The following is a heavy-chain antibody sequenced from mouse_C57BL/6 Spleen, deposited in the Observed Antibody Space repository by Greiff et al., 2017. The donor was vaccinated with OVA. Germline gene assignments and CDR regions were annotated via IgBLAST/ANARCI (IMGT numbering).Heavy chain of an antibody. CDR2: INPSNGGT. Sequence: QVQLQQPGTELVKPGASVKLSCKASGYTFTSYWMHWVKQRPGQGLEWIGNINPSNGGTYYNEKFKSKATLTVDKSSSTAYMQLSSLTSEDAAVYCCAREGLGRGYFDVWGTGTTVTVSS. J-gene: IGHJ1*03. D-gene: IGHD4-1*01. CDR1: GYTFTSYW. CDR3: AREGLGRGYFDV. V-gene: IGHV1-53*01.